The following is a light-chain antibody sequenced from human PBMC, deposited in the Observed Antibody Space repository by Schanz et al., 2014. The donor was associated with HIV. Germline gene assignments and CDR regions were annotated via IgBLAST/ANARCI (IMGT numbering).Light chain of an antibody. CDR2: QAS. Sequence: DIQMTQSPSTLSASVGDRVTITCRASQNIGNWLAWYQQKPGKAPNLLIYQASVLKTGVPSRFSGSRSGTEFTLTISSLQPDDFATYYCQQYNSSPYTFGQGTKLEIK. CDR3: QQYNSSPYT. J-gene: IGKJ2*01. V-gene: IGKV1-5*03. CDR1: QNIGNW.